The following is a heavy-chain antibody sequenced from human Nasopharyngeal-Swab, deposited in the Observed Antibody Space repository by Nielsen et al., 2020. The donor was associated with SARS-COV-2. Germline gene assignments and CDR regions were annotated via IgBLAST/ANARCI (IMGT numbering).Heavy chain of an antibody. CDR2: ISSSSSYI. D-gene: IGHD4-11*01. CDR1: GFTFSSYS. V-gene: IGHV3-21*01. Sequence: GESLKISCAASGFTFSSYSMNWVRQAPGKGLEWVSSISSSSSYIYYADSVKGRFTISRDNAKNSLYLQMNSLRAEDTAVYYCARDATTVTTWFDPWGQGTLVTASS. J-gene: IGHJ5*02. CDR3: ARDATTVTTWFDP.